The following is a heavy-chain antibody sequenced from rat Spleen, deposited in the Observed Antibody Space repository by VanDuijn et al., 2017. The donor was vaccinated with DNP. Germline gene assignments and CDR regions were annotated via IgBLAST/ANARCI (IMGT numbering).Heavy chain of an antibody. Sequence: EVQLKESGPGLEQPSQTLSLTCTVSGFSLTDYSVHWVRQPPGKGLEWMGVMWSGGSTAYNSALKSRLSISRDTSKSQVFLKMNSLQTEDTATYYCARDRYYGSTVGMDAWGQGASVTVSS. J-gene: IGHJ4*01. V-gene: IGHV2S63*01. CDR3: ARDRYYGSTVGMDA. CDR2: MWSGGST. D-gene: IGHD1-6*01. CDR1: GFSLTDYS.